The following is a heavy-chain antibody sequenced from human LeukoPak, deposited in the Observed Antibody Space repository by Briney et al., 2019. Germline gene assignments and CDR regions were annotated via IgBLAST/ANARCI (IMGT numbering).Heavy chain of an antibody. Sequence: GGSLRLSCAASGFTFSSYWMSWVRQAPGKGLEWVANVKQDGSEKYYVDSVKGRFTISRDNAKNSLYLQMNSLRAEDTAVYYCARDPGGYSNYGGYYYYYGMDVWGQGTTVTVSS. CDR3: ARDPGGYSNYGGYYYYYGMDV. CDR2: VKQDGSEK. CDR1: GFTFSSYW. D-gene: IGHD4-11*01. V-gene: IGHV3-7*01. J-gene: IGHJ6*02.